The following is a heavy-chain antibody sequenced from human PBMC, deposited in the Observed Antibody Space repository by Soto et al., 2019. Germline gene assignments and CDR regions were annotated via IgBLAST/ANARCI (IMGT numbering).Heavy chain of an antibody. D-gene: IGHD3-10*01. Sequence: QVQLQQWGAGLLKPSETLSLTCAVYGGSFSGYYWSWIRQPPGKGLEWIGEINHSGSTNYNPSLKSRLPXSXDXXKNQFSLKLSSGTAAGTAVYYCARVSGIYYYGMDVWGQGTPVTVSS. CDR1: GGSFSGYY. J-gene: IGHJ6*02. CDR2: INHSGST. CDR3: ARVSGIYYYGMDV. V-gene: IGHV4-34*01.